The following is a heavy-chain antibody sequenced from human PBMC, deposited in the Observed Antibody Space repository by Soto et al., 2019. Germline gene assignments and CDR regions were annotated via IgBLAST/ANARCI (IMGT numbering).Heavy chain of an antibody. CDR2: IYWDNDK. J-gene: IGHJ4*02. D-gene: IGHD3-22*01. Sequence: SGPTLVNPTQTLTLTCTFSGFSLSTSGVGVGWIRQPPGKALECLALIYWDNDKRYSPSLKSRLSVTKDTSKNQVVLTMTNMDPVDTGTYYCAHRLCDSSCFWEVGFFDYWGQGALVTVSS. CDR3: AHRLCDSSCFWEVGFFDY. V-gene: IGHV2-5*02. CDR1: GFSLSTSGVG.